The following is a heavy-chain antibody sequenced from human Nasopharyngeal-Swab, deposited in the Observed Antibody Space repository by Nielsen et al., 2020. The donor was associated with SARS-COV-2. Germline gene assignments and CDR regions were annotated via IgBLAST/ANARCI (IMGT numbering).Heavy chain of an antibody. Sequence: SETLSLTCAVYGGSFSAYYWGWIRQPPGKGLEWIAEINHSGSTNYNPSLKSRVTLSVDTSMNQFSLELRSVTAADTAVYYSARGLSGIVPAPILGLGPYYYYYYMDVWGKGTTVTVSS. CDR1: GGSFSAYY. V-gene: IGHV4-34*01. J-gene: IGHJ6*03. D-gene: IGHD2-2*01. CDR2: INHSGST. CDR3: ARGLSGIVPAPILGLGPYYYYYYMDV.